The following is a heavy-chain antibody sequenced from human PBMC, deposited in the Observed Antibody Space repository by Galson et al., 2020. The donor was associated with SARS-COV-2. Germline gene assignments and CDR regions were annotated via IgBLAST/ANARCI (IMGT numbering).Heavy chain of an antibody. D-gene: IGHD1-26*01. J-gene: IGHJ2*01. V-gene: IGHV3-23*01. CDR1: GFTFSSYV. CDR2: ITGGSDIT. Sequence: GESLKISCAASGFTFSSYVMRWVRQAPGKGLEWVSSITGGSDITHYADSVKGRFTISRDNSKNTLFLHMFSLRADDTDVYYCAKPFKYGSGSSFQTFDLWGRGTLVTVSS. CDR3: AKPFKYGSGSSFQTFDL.